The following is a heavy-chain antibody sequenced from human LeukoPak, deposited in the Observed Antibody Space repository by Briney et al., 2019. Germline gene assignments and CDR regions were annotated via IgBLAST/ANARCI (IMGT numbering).Heavy chain of an antibody. V-gene: IGHV3-23*01. Sequence: PGGTLRLSCAASGFTFSSYGVSRVRQAPGKGLEWVSGISGSGHRTYYADSVKGRFTISRDNSKSTLYLQMNSLRAEDTAVYYCAKDWGEYFDYVWGSFTSFDSWGQGTLVTVSS. CDR2: ISGSGHRT. CDR1: GFTFSSYG. J-gene: IGHJ4*02. CDR3: AKDWGEYFDYVWGSFTSFDS. D-gene: IGHD3-16*01.